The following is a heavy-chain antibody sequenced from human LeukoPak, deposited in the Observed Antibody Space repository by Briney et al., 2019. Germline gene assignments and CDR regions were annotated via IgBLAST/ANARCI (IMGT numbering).Heavy chain of an antibody. D-gene: IGHD2-2*01. Sequence: PGGSLRLSCAASGFTFNTYTMNWVRQAPGKGLEWVSYISGSSGIIDYADSVKGRFTTSRDNSKNTLYLQMNSLRAEDTAVYYCASTTYCSSTSCSDYWGQGTLVTVSS. CDR3: ASTTYCSSTSCSDY. V-gene: IGHV3-48*01. CDR1: GFTFNTYT. CDR2: ISGSSGII. J-gene: IGHJ4*02.